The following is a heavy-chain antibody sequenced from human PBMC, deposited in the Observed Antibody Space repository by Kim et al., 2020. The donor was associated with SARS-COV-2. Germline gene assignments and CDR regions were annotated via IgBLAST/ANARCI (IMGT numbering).Heavy chain of an antibody. D-gene: IGHD3-10*01. CDR1: GFTFSSYA. V-gene: IGHV3-23*01. Sequence: WGSLRLSCAASGFTFSSYAMSWVRQAPGKGLEWVSAISGSGGSTYYADSVKGRFTISRDNSKNTLYLQMNSLRAEDTAVYYCAKDFITSGSGDYYYYYGMDVWGQGTTVTVSS. J-gene: IGHJ6*02. CDR3: AKDFITSGSGDYYYYYGMDV. CDR2: ISGSGGST.